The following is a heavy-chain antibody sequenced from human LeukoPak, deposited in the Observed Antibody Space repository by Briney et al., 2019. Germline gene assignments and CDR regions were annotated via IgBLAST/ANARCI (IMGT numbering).Heavy chain of an antibody. Sequence: GRCLRLSCEASRFTLWSYGVHWVRQAPGTGLGWVGVISYDGRNQQFAASVKGRFTMSRDSSSNTVYLQLNSLSTEDTAVYYCAKDRRMMSAYYGMDVWGQGTAVIVSS. CDR3: AKDRRMMSAYYGMDV. CDR1: RFTLWSYG. D-gene: IGHD3-16*01. V-gene: IGHV3-30*18. J-gene: IGHJ6*02. CDR2: ISYDGRNQ.